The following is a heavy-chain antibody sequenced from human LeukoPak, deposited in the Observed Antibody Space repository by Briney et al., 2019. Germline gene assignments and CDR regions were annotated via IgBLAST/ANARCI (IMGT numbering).Heavy chain of an antibody. Sequence: SETLSLTCAVYGGSFSGYYWSWIRQPPGKGLEWIGEINHSVSTNYNPSLKSRVTISVDTSKNQFSLKLSSVTAADTAVYYCARGGCSSTSCYRLGYWGQGTLVTVSS. V-gene: IGHV4-34*01. CDR1: GGSFSGYY. J-gene: IGHJ4*02. CDR2: INHSVST. CDR3: ARGGCSSTSCYRLGY. D-gene: IGHD2-2*01.